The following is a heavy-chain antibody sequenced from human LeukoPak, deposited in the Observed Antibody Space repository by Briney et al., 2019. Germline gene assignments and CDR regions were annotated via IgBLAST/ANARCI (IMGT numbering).Heavy chain of an antibody. J-gene: IGHJ4*02. D-gene: IGHD3-16*01. CDR2: INHSGRA. CDR1: GGSFSPYS. V-gene: IGHV4-34*01. Sequence: PSETLSLTCTVSGGSFSPYSWSWFRQPSGKGLEWIGEINHSGRANYSPSLQSRVTISIDTSKNQFSLILNSVTAADTSVYFCARFDPGLGWAFDYWGQGTLVTVSS. CDR3: ARFDPGLGWAFDY.